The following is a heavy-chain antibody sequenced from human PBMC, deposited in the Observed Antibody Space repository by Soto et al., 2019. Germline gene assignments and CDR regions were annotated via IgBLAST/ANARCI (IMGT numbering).Heavy chain of an antibody. CDR1: GGSISSGDYY. J-gene: IGHJ4*02. Sequence: QVQLQESGPGLVKPSQTLSLTCTVSGGSISSGDYYWSWIRQPPGKGLEWIGYIFYSGTTYYNPSLKSRVTISVETSKTRFSLKLSSVTAADTAVYYCARRFTGECDYWGQGTLVTVSS. D-gene: IGHD7-27*01. CDR2: IFYSGTT. CDR3: ARRFTGECDY. V-gene: IGHV4-30-4*01.